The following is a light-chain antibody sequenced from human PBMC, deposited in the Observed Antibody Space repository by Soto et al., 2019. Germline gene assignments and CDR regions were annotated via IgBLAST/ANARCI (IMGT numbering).Light chain of an antibody. CDR2: GAS. Sequence: EVVLTQSPGTLSLSPGETATLSCWASQTVNANYLAWYQLKAGQAPRLLIYGASRRATGIPDRFTGSGSGTDFPLTISRLEPEDSAVYYCQQYGDTWWTFGQGTKVEIK. CDR1: QTVNANY. J-gene: IGKJ1*01. CDR3: QQYGDTWWT. V-gene: IGKV3-20*01.